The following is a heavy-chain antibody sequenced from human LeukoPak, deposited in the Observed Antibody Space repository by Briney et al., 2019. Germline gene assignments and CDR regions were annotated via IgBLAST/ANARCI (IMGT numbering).Heavy chain of an antibody. Sequence: GGSLRLSCAASGFTFSSYSMNWVRQAPGKGLEWVSYIGSSSSPMYYADSVQGRFTISRDNAKNSLYLQMDSLRDEDTAVYYCARNYHGDYFFDHWGQGTLVTVSS. D-gene: IGHD4-17*01. J-gene: IGHJ4*02. CDR2: IGSSSSPM. V-gene: IGHV3-48*02. CDR1: GFTFSSYS. CDR3: ARNYHGDYFFDH.